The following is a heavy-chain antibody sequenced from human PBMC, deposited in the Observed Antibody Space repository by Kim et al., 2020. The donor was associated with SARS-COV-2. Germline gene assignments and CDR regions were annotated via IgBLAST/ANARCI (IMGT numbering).Heavy chain of an antibody. D-gene: IGHD6-19*01. Sequence: GGSLRLSCAASGFTFSSYSMNWVRQAPGKGLEWVSYISSSSSTIYYADSVKGRFTISRDNAKNSLYLQMNSLRDEDTAVYYCARDSGQWLVLRMDYFDYWGQGTLVTVSS. J-gene: IGHJ4*02. CDR1: GFTFSSYS. V-gene: IGHV3-48*02. CDR3: ARDSGQWLVLRMDYFDY. CDR2: ISSSSSTI.